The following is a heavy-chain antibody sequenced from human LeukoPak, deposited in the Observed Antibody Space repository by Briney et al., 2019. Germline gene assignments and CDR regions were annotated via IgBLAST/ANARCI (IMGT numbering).Heavy chain of an antibody. V-gene: IGHV1-18*01. Sequence: ASVKVSCKASGYSFSSYGISWGRLAPGHGLEWMGWISGYNGDTNYAQRYQGRVTMTTDTSTSTAYMELRSLRSDDTAVYYCARGDYGDYIFDYWGQGTLVTVSS. CDR3: ARGDYGDYIFDY. CDR2: ISGYNGDT. J-gene: IGHJ4*02. D-gene: IGHD4-17*01. CDR1: GYSFSSYG.